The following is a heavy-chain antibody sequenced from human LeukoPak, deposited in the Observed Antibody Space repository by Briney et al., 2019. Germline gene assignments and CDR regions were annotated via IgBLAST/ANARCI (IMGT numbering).Heavy chain of an antibody. CDR2: ISGSGGST. J-gene: IGHJ4*02. V-gene: IGHV3-23*01. D-gene: IGHD3-22*01. CDR1: GFTFSSYA. Sequence: PGGSMRLSCAASGFTFSSYAMSWVRQAPGKGLEWVSAISGSGGSTYYADSVKGRFTISRDNSKNTLYLQMNSLRAEDTAVYYCEAYYYDSSGYFPFDYWGQGTLVTVSS. CDR3: EAYYYDSSGYFPFDY.